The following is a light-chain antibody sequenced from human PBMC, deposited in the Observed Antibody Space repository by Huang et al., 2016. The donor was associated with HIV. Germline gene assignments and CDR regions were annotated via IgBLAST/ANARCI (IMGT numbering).Light chain of an antibody. CDR1: QNITNNF. CDR3: QQYLSSPLT. J-gene: IGKJ4*01. CDR2: GAS. V-gene: IGKV3-20*01. Sequence: DIVLTQSPGTLSLSPRERAALSCRASQNITNNFLAWYQQGSGQTPRLLIYGASNRAMGIPDRFSGSGSGTDFTLIISRLEPQDSAVYYCQQYLSSPLTFGGGTNVEIK.